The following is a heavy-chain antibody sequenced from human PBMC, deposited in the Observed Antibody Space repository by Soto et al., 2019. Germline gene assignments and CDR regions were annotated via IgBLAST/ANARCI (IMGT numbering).Heavy chain of an antibody. D-gene: IGHD4-17*01. Sequence: QVQLQESGPGLVKPSQTLSLTCTVSGDSITSGGYYFNWIRQHPGKGLEWIGYIFHSGSTHYNPSLKSRVTMSVDTSKNQFSLRLTSVTAADTAVYYCARGGASFTVPAGYLGRGTLVTVSS. CDR2: IFHSGST. J-gene: IGHJ4*02. V-gene: IGHV4-31*03. CDR3: ARGGASFTVPAGY. CDR1: GDSITSGGYY.